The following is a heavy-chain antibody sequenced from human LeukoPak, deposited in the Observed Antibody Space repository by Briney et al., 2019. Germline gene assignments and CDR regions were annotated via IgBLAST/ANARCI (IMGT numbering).Heavy chain of an antibody. CDR2: ISYDGSNK. Sequence: PGRSLRLSCAASGFTFSSYAMHWVRQAPGKGLEWVAVISYDGSNKYYADSVKGRFTISRDNSKNTLYLQMNSLRAEDTAVYYCAMRQSLLHWGQGTLVTVSS. J-gene: IGHJ4*02. CDR1: GFTFSSYA. D-gene: IGHD2-15*01. V-gene: IGHV3-30*04. CDR3: AMRQSLLH.